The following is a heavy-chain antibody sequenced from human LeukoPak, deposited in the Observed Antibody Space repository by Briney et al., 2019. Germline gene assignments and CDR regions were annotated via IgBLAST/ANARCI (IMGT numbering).Heavy chain of an antibody. CDR2: ISSSGNYI. CDR1: GFTIDDDG. Sequence: GGSLRLSCAASGFTIDDDGMNWVRQAPGKGLEWVSSISSSGNYIFYADSVKGRFTISRDNAKNSLYLQMNSLRAEDTAVYYCARDGSSGWPLKGAFDIWGQGTMVTVSS. J-gene: IGHJ3*02. CDR3: ARDGSSGWPLKGAFDI. V-gene: IGHV3-21*01. D-gene: IGHD6-19*01.